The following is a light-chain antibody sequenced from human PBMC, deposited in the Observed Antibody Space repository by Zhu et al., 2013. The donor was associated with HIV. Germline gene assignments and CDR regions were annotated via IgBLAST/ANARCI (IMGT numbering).Light chain of an antibody. CDR2: GGS. CDR3: QNFHNDLRH. Sequence: DIQMTQSPSSLSASLGDTVSITCQASHDIHNYLNWYQQKPGKAPKLLIYGGSILEAGVPSRFSGVGSGTYFILPFSSLQPEDVATYYCQNFHNDLRHFGGGTKVEI. V-gene: IGKV1-33*01. CDR1: HDIHNY. J-gene: IGKJ4*01.